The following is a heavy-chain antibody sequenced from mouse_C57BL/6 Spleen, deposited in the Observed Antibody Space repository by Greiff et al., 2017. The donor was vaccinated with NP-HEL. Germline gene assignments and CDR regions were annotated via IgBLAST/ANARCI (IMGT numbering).Heavy chain of an antibody. CDR2: ISGGGGNT. J-gene: IGHJ2*01. Sequence: EVKLVESGGGLVKPGGSLKLSCAASGFTFSSYTMSWVRQTPEKRLEWVATISGGGGNTYYPDSVKGRFTISRDNAKNTLYLQMSSLRSEDTALYYCARTPNVLYYFDYWGQGTTLTVSS. V-gene: IGHV5-9*01. CDR3: ARTPNVLYYFDY. CDR1: GFTFSSYT.